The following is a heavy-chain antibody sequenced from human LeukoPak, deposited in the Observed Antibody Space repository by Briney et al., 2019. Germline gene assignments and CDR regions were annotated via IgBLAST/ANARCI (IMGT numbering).Heavy chain of an antibody. CDR1: GFTFSSYA. CDR3: AKGLNWNYVRYFDY. CDR2: ISGSGGST. V-gene: IGHV3-23*01. D-gene: IGHD1-7*01. J-gene: IGHJ4*02. Sequence: GGSLRLSCAASGFTFSSYAMSWVRQAPGKGLEWVSAISGSGGSTYYADSVKGRFTISRDNSKNTLCLQMNSLRAEDTAVYYCAKGLNWNYVRYFDYWGQGTLVTVSS.